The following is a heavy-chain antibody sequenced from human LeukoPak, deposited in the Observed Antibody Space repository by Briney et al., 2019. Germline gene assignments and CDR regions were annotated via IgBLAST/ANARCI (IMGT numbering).Heavy chain of an antibody. CDR1: GFTFSSYA. Sequence: GGSLRLSCAASGFTFSSYAMHWVRQAPGKGLEWVSAISGSGSSTHYTDSMKGRFTISRDNSKNTLYLQMNSLRAEDTAVYYCARGGWSRPFDYWGQGTLVTVSS. CDR3: ARGGWSRPFDY. J-gene: IGHJ4*02. CDR2: ISGSGSST. D-gene: IGHD2-15*01. V-gene: IGHV3-23*01.